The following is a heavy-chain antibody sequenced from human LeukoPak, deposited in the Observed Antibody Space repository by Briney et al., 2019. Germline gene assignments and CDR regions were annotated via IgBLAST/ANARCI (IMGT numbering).Heavy chain of an antibody. J-gene: IGHJ4*02. D-gene: IGHD3/OR15-3a*01. CDR3: AKRGVVIRVFLVGFHKEAFYFES. Sequence: GGSLRLSCAVSGITLSNYGMSWVRQAPGKGLEWVAGISGSGGSTIYADSVKGRFTISRDNPKNTLYLQMNSLRADDTAFYFCAKRGVVIRVFLVGFHKEAFYFESWGQGALVTVSS. CDR2: ISGSGGST. CDR1: GITLSNYG. V-gene: IGHV3-23*01.